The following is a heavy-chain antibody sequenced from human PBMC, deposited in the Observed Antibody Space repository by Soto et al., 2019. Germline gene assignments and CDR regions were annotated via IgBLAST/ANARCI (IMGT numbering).Heavy chain of an antibody. J-gene: IGHJ4*02. V-gene: IGHV4-31*03. D-gene: IGHD5-12*01. CDR1: GGSISSGGYY. CDR3: AREEATIWSFFVY. Sequence: QVQLQESGPGLVKPSQTLSLTCTVSGGSISSGGYYWSWIRQHPGKGLEWIGYIYYSGSTYYNPSLKSRVTIPVDTSKTQFSLKLSSGTAAATAVYYCAREEATIWSFFVYWGQGTLVTVSS. CDR2: IYYSGST.